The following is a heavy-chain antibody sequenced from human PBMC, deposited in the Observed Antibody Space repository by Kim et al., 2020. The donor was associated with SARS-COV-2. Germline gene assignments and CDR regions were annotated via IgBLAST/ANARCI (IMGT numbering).Heavy chain of an antibody. CDR1: GFTFSSYA. V-gene: IGHV3-23*01. CDR2: ISGSGGST. CDR3: ASDSSGYLVSYYFDY. J-gene: IGHJ4*02. D-gene: IGHD3-22*01. Sequence: GGSLRLSCAASGFTFSSYAMSWVRQAPGKGLEWVSAISGSGGSTYYADSVKGRFTISRDNSKNTLYLQMNSLRAEDTAVYYCASDSSGYLVSYYFDYWGQGTLVTVSS.